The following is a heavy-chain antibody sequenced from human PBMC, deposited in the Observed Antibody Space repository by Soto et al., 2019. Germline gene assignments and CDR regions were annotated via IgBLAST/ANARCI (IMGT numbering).Heavy chain of an antibody. J-gene: IGHJ4*02. CDR1: GYNFISHG. CDR3: TRPTYDSTAYSFDT. Sequence: QAQLVQSGPEVKKPGASVKVSCKSSGYNFISHGITWVRQAPGQGLEWMAWISTYNGETKYAENFQGRVTMTTHTSTGTAYMELRSPRSDDTAVYYCTRPTYDSTAYSFDTWGQGTLVTVSS. V-gene: IGHV1-18*01. CDR2: ISTYNGET. D-gene: IGHD3-22*01.